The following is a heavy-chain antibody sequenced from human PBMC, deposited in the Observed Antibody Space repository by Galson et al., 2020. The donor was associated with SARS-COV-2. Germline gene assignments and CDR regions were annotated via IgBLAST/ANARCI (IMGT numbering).Heavy chain of an antibody. V-gene: IGHV3-30*18. D-gene: IGHD6-13*01. Sequence: GESLKISCAASGFTFSSYGMHWVRQAPGKGLEWVAVISYDGSNKYYADSVKGRFTISRDNSKNTLYLQMNSLRAEDTAVYYCAKDSSSWYRENWFDPWGQGTLVTVSS. J-gene: IGHJ5*02. CDR2: ISYDGSNK. CDR3: AKDSSSWYRENWFDP. CDR1: GFTFSSYG.